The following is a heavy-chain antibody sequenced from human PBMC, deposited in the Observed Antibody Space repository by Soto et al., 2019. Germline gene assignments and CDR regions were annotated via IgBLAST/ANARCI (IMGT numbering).Heavy chain of an antibody. CDR2: MNPNSGNA. V-gene: IGHV1-8*01. J-gene: IGHJ6*03. CDR1: GYTFTNFD. Sequence: GASVEVSCKASGYTFTNFDINWVRQASGQGLGWLGWMNPNSGNAGYAQKFQGRVTMTRNTSMSTAYMELTSLTPEDTAVYFCARVPSYYYFHMDFWGKGTSVTVSS. CDR3: ARVPSYYYFHMDF.